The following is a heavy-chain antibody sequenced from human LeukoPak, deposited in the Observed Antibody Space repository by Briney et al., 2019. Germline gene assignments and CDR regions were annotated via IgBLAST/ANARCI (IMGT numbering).Heavy chain of an antibody. D-gene: IGHD2-2*01. CDR1: GFTFSSYG. CDR2: ISYDGSNK. V-gene: IGHV3-30*03. Sequence: GGSLRLSCAASGFTFSSYGMHWVRQAPGKGLEWVAVISYDGSNKYYADSVKGRFTISRDNSKNTLYLQMNSLRAEDTAVYYCAREYDVVVPAAKQTYWYFDLWGRGTLVTVSS. J-gene: IGHJ2*01. CDR3: AREYDVVVPAAKQTYWYFDL.